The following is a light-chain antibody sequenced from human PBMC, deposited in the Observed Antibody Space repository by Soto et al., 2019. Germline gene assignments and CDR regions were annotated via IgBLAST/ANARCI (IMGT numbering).Light chain of an antibody. V-gene: IGKV1-5*01. CDR3: QQYNSYPRT. Sequence: DIQMTQSPSTLSASIGDRVTITCRASQSVGSWLAWYQQKPGKAPKFLIYDASSLESGVPSRFSDSGSGTEFTLTISSLQPDDFATYYCQQYNSYPRTFGRGTKVEIK. CDR1: QSVGSW. CDR2: DAS. J-gene: IGKJ1*01.